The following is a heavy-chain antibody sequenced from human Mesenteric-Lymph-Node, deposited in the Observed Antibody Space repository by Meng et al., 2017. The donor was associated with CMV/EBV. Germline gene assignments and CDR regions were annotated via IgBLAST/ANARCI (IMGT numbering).Heavy chain of an antibody. CDR1: GFTFSSYW. CDR3: ARLVWTTVTFDF. V-gene: IGHV3-7*01. J-gene: IGHJ4*02. Sequence: LSLTCAASGFTFSSYWMSWVRQAPGKGLEWVANIKQDGSEKYYVDSVKGRFTISRDNAKNSLYLQMNSLRAEDTAVYYCARLVWTTVTFDFWGQGTLVTVSS. CDR2: IKQDGSEK. D-gene: IGHD4-17*01.